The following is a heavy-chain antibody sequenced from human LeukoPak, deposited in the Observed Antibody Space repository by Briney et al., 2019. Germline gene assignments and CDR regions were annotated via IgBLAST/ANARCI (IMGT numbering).Heavy chain of an antibody. CDR1: GGTFSSYA. J-gene: IGHJ3*02. Sequence: SVKVSCKASGGTFSSYAISWVQQAPGQGLEWMGGIIPIFGTANYAQKFQGRVTITTDESTSTAYMELSSLRSEDTAVYYCARSTWTTAAAFDIWGQGTMVTVSS. CDR2: IIPIFGTA. D-gene: IGHD4-17*01. V-gene: IGHV1-69*05. CDR3: ARSTWTTAAAFDI.